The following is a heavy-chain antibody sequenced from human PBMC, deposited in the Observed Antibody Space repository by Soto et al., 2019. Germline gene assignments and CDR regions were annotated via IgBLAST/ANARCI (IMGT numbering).Heavy chain of an antibody. CDR2: IYYSGST. J-gene: IGHJ5*02. CDR3: ARDYSSAWDRWFDP. V-gene: IGHV4-59*11. Sequence: SETLCLTCSVSGGSIGGHDGSWIRQPPGKGLEWIGYIYYSGSTKYNPSLKSRVTMSLDTSKNHFSLWLSSVTAADTAVYYCARDYSSAWDRWFDPWGQGTLVTVSS. D-gene: IGHD6-19*01. CDR1: GGSIGGHD.